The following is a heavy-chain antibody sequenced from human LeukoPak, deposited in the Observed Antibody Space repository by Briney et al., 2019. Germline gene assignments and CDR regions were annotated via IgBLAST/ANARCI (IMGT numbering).Heavy chain of an antibody. D-gene: IGHD1-26*01. V-gene: IGHV3-43*01. CDR2: ISWDGGST. CDR3: ARDLTLGRDY. CDR1: GFTFDDYT. J-gene: IGHJ4*02. Sequence: PGGSLRLSCAASGFTFDDYTMHWVRQAPEKGLEWVSLISWDGGSTYYADSVKGRFTISRDNAKNSLYLQMNSLRAEDTAVYYCARDLTLGRDYWGQGTLVTVSS.